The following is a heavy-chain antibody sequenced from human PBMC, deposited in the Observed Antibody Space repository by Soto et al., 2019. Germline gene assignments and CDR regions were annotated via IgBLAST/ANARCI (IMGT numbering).Heavy chain of an antibody. CDR3: ASAVTTKPYYYYGMDV. D-gene: IGHD4-17*01. CDR2: MNPNSGNT. Sequence: ASVKVSCKASGYTFISYDINWVRQATGQGIEWMGWMNPNSGNTGYAQKFQGRVTVTRNTSISTAYMELSSLRSEDTAVYYCASAVTTKPYYYYGMDVWGQGTTVTVSS. V-gene: IGHV1-8*01. CDR1: GYTFISYD. J-gene: IGHJ6*02.